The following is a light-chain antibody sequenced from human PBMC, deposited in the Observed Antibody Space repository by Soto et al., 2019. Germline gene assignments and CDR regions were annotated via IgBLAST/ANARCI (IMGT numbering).Light chain of an antibody. CDR1: QSVNNN. Sequence: EIVLMQSPGTLSLSPGEGATLSCRASQSVNNNYLAWYQQRPGQAPRLLIYGASTRATGIPGRFRGSGSGTEFTLTITSLQSEDFAVYFCQQYNNLPPDTFGQGTKLEIK. V-gene: IGKV3-15*01. CDR3: QQYNNLPPDT. CDR2: GAS. J-gene: IGKJ2*01.